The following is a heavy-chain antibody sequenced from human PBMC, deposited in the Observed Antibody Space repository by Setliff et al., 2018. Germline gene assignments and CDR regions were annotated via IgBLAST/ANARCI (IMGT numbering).Heavy chain of an antibody. CDR3: ATTRVWIPVLDS. J-gene: IGHJ4*02. CDR2: ISSANNYL. V-gene: IGHV3-21*04. Sequence: GGSLRLSCAASGFTFSTYRMHWVRQAPGKGLEWVAAISSANNYLVYADSVKGRFTISRDNAKNPVYLQMNSLRAEDTAIYYCATTRVWIPVLDSCGQGTLVTVSS. CDR1: GFTFSTYR. D-gene: IGHD5-18*01.